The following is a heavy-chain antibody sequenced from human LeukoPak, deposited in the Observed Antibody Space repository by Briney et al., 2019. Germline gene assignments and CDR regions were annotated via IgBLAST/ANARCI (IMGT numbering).Heavy chain of an antibody. D-gene: IGHD3-22*01. Sequence: ASVKVSCKTSGYTFRNYAISWVRQAPGHGLEWMGWINVYHGTTDYEQKFQGRVTLTADTSTSTAYMELRSLTSDDTAVYYCARDGYYYDSSGYYYTNFFDYWGQGTLVTVSS. CDR1: GYTFRNYA. CDR3: ARDGYYYDSSGYYYTNFFDY. CDR2: INVYHGTT. V-gene: IGHV1-18*01. J-gene: IGHJ4*02.